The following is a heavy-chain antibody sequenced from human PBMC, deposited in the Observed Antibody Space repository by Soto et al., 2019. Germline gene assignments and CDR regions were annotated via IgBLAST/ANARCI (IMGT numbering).Heavy chain of an antibody. CDR2: IYYSGST. D-gene: IGHD3-10*01. Sequence: SETLSLTCTVSGGSISSSSYYWGWIRQPPGKGLEWIGSIYYSGSTYYNPSLKSRVTISVDTSKNQFSLKLSSVTAADTAVYYCARRTVRGVIDYWGQGTLVTVSS. CDR3: ARRTVRGVIDY. CDR1: GGSISSSSYY. J-gene: IGHJ4*02. V-gene: IGHV4-39*01.